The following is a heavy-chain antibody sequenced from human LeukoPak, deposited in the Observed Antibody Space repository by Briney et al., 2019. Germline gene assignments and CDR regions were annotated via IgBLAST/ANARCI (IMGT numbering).Heavy chain of an antibody. CDR2: IDRISGAS. J-gene: IGHJ4*02. Sequence: ASVKVSCKAFGVTLIGYHMHWVRQAPGRRPEWMGWIDRISGASSPAQKFQGRVTMTRDTSMSTFYMDMSGLTSDDTAIYNCAISDYMWGFASWGVGTQVTVSS. D-gene: IGHD3-16*01. V-gene: IGHV1-2*02. CDR1: GVTLIGYH. CDR3: AISDYMWGFAS.